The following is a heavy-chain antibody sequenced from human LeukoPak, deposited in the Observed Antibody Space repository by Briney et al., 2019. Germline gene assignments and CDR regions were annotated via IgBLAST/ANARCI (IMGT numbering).Heavy chain of an antibody. V-gene: IGHV4-61*02. CDR3: ARYAIKAYYYVDV. CDR1: GGSISSGSYY. Sequence: SETLSLTCTVSGGSISSGSYYWSWIRQPAGKGLEWIGRIYTSGSTNYNPSLKSRVTISVDTSKNQFSLKLSSVTAADTAVYYCARYAIKAYYYVDVWGKGTTVTVSS. CDR2: IYTSGST. J-gene: IGHJ6*03.